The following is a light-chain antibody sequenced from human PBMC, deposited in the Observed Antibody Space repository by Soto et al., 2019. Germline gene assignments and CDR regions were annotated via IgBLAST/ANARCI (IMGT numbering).Light chain of an antibody. CDR3: QQRSNWPLT. CDR1: QGIRDY. J-gene: IGKJ4*01. CDR2: GAS. Sequence: DIQMTQSPSSLSASVGDRVTITCRASQGIRDYLAWYQQKPGKAPNLLIYGASSLQSGVPSRFSGSGSGTDFTLTISSLQPEDGATYYCQQRSNWPLTFGGGTKVEIK. V-gene: IGKV1-27*01.